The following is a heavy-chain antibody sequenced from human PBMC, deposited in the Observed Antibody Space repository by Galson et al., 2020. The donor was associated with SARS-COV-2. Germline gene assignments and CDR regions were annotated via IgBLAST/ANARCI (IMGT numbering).Heavy chain of an antibody. CDR1: GFTFSRYT. CDR3: GRYESSGYYPQPYYYYDIDG. V-gene: IGHV3-64D*06. D-gene: IGHD3-22*01. CDR2: ISSNGRST. Sequence: GESLKISCSASGFTFSRYTMHWVRQAPGKGLEYVSAISSNGRSTYYADSVKGRFTISRDNSKNTLYLQMSSLRAEDTAMYYCGRYESSGYYPQPYYYYDIDGWGQGTTVTVSS. J-gene: IGHJ6*02.